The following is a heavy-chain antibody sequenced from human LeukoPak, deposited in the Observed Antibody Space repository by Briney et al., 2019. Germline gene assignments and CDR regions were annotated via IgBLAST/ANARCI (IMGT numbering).Heavy chain of an antibody. Sequence: ASVKVSCKASGYTFTTYGISWVRQAAGQGLERMGWISGYNGNTNYAQKFQGRVTMTTDTSTSTAYMELRSLRSDDTAAYYCARGSTARYYYDSGGYYRGAVDYWGQGTLVTISS. D-gene: IGHD3-22*01. CDR3: ARGSTARYYYDSGGYYRGAVDY. CDR2: ISGYNGNT. V-gene: IGHV1-18*01. CDR1: GYTFTTYG. J-gene: IGHJ4*02.